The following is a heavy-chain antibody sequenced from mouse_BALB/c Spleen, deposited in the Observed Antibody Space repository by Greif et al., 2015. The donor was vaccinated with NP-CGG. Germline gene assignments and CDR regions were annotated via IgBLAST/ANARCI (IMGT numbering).Heavy chain of an antibody. CDR3: ARYSRYDAMDY. Sequence: VQLQQSGAELMKPGASVKISCKATGYTFSSYWIEWVKRRPGHGLEWIGEILPGSGSTNYNEKFKGKATFTADTSSNTAYMQLSSLTSEDSAVYYCARYSRYDAMDYWGQGTSVTVSS. V-gene: IGHV1-9*01. CDR2: ILPGSGST. CDR1: GYTFSSYW. D-gene: IGHD3-3*01. J-gene: IGHJ4*01.